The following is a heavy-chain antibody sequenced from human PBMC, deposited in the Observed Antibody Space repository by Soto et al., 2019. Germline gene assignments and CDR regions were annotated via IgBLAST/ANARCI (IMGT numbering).Heavy chain of an antibody. V-gene: IGHV4-59*12. CDR2: IYYAGST. CDR3: ARGGDPDY. CDR1: GGSMISYY. J-gene: IGHJ4*02. D-gene: IGHD2-21*02. Sequence: SDTLSLTCTVSGGSMISYYWSWIRQPPGRGLEWIGFIYYAGSTKYNPSLNSRFTISRDNAKNTLYLQMNNLRAEDTAVYYCARGGDPDYWGQGTLVTVSS.